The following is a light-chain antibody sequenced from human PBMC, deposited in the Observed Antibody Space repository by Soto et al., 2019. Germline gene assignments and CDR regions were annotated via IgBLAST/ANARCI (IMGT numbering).Light chain of an antibody. CDR3: HQYAWSPLT. CDR2: DAS. CDR1: QTVPKSY. J-gene: IGKJ5*01. Sequence: IVLTQSPGTLSLSPGERATLSCRASQTVPKSYLAWYQQRPGQAPRLLIYDASNRATGIPVRFSGSESGTDFTLTISHLEPEDFAVYYCHQYAWSPLTFGQGTRLEIK. V-gene: IGKV3-20*01.